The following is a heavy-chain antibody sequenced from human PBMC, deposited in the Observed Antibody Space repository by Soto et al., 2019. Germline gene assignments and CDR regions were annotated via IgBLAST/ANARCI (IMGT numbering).Heavy chain of an antibody. CDR1: GFTFDDYA. D-gene: IGHD3-3*01. V-gene: IGHV3-9*01. CDR3: AKEGTSGDITIFGVVTPDLGYYYYGMDV. CDR2: ISWNSGSI. J-gene: IGHJ6*02. Sequence: GGSLRLSCAASGFTFDDYAMHWVRQAPGKGLEWVSGISWNSGSIGYADSVKGRFTISRDNAKNSLYLQMNSLRAEDTALYYCAKEGTSGDITIFGVVTPDLGYYYYGMDVWGQGTTVTVSS.